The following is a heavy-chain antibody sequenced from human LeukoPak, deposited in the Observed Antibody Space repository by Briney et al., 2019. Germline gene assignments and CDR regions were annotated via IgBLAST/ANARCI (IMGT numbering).Heavy chain of an antibody. CDR1: GGSISSGSYY. D-gene: IGHD4-23*01. V-gene: IGHV4-61*02. Sequence: KPSQTLSLTCTVSGGSISSGSYYWSWIRQPAGKGLEWIGRIYTSGSTNYNPSLKSRVTISVDTSKNQFSLKLSSVTAADTAVYYCARGGNQIDYWGQGTLVTVSS. CDR2: IYTSGST. CDR3: ARGGNQIDY. J-gene: IGHJ4*02.